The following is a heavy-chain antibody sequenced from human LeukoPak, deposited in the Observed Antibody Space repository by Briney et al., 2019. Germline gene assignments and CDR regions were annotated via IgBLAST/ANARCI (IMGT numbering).Heavy chain of an antibody. Sequence: GGSLRLSCAASGFTFSGYAMSWVRQAPGKGLVRVSTISDNGGRTYYADSVKGRFTISRDNSKNTLFLQMNSLRAEDSAVYYCATDREGDPSAYYLVGGQGTLITVSS. J-gene: IGHJ4*02. D-gene: IGHD3-22*01. CDR1: GFTFSGYA. CDR3: ATDREGDPSAYYLV. CDR2: ISDNGGRT. V-gene: IGHV3-23*01.